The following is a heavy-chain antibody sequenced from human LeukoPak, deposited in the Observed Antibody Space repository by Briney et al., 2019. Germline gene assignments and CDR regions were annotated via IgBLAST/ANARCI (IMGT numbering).Heavy chain of an antibody. J-gene: IGHJ6*02. CDR3: AKRDVRGPDYDYCYGMDV. D-gene: IGHD3-10*02. CDR1: GFTFSSYA. V-gene: IGHV3-23*01. Sequence: GGSLRLSCAASGFTFSSYAMSWVRQAPGKGLEWVSAISGSGGSTYYADSVKGRFTISRDKSKNTLYLQKNSLRAEDTAVYYCAKRDVRGPDYDYCYGMDVWGQGTTVTVSS. CDR2: ISGSGGST.